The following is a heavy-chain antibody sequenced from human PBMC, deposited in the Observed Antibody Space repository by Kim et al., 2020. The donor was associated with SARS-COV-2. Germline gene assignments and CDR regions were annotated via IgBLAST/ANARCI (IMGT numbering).Heavy chain of an antibody. V-gene: IGHV4-4*02. J-gene: IGHJ4*02. D-gene: IGHD1-26*01. Sequence: NPSLKSRVTISVDKSKNQFSLKLSSVTAAETAVYYCARGGGSYYAGVFDYWGQGTLVTVSS. CDR3: ARGGGSYYAGVFDY.